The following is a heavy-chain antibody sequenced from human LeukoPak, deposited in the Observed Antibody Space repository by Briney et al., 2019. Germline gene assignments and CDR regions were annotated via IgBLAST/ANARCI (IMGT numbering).Heavy chain of an antibody. D-gene: IGHD2-15*01. CDR3: ARGIVLVAVPIAVPPYFDY. J-gene: IGHJ4*02. V-gene: IGHV3-11*01. Sequence: GGSLRLSCAASGFTFSDYYMSWIRQAPGKGLEWVSYISSSGSTIYYADSVKGRFTISRDNAKNSLYLQMNSLRADDTAVYFCARGIVLVAVPIAVPPYFDYWGQGTLVTVSS. CDR2: ISSSGSTI. CDR1: GFTFSDYY.